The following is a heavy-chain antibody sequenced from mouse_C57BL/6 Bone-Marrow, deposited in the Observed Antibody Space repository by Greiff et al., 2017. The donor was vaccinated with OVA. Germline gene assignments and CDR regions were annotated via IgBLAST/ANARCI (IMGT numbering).Heavy chain of an antibody. CDR1: GYTFTSYW. Sequence: QVQLQQPGAELVKPGASVKLSCKASGYTFTSYWMHWVKQRPGQGLEWIGMIHPNSGSTNYNEKFKSKATLTVDKSSSTAYMQISSLTSEDSAVYYCARRGGTSYWYFDVWGTGTTVTVSS. J-gene: IGHJ1*03. CDR3: ARRGGTSYWYFDV. V-gene: IGHV1-64*01. D-gene: IGHD4-1*01. CDR2: IHPNSGST.